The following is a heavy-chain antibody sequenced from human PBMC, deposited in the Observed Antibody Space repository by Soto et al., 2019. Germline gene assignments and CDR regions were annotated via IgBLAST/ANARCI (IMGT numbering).Heavy chain of an antibody. CDR3: ARARLTSTVTTGY. J-gene: IGHJ4*02. CDR1: GFAFSDYY. CDR2: ISGDSTFT. Sequence: QVQLVESGGGLVKPGGSLRLSCAASGFAFSDYYMMWIRQAPGKGLEWVSFISGDSTFTNYAGSVKGRFTISRDNAKKSLYLQMNSLRAEDTAVYYCARARLTSTVTTGYWGQGTLVTVPS. V-gene: IGHV3-11*05. D-gene: IGHD4-17*01.